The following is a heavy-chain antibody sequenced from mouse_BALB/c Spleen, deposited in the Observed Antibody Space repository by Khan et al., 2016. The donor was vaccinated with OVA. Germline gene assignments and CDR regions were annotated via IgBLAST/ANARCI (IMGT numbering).Heavy chain of an antibody. CDR2: IYPGSNNT. J-gene: IGHJ3*01. CDR3: AREWGAWFPY. CDR1: GYTFTDYN. Sequence: QVQLKQSGAELARPGASVKLSCKASGYTFTDYNINWVKQRTGQGLEWIGEIYPGSNNTYYNEKFNGKATLTADKSSSTAYMQLSSLTSEDSAVYCCAREWGAWFPYWGQGTIVTVFA. V-gene: IGHV1-77*01.